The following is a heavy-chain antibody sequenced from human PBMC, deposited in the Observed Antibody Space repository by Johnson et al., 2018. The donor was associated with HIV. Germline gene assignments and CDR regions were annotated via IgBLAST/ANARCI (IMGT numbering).Heavy chain of an antibody. CDR3: ARVPRIEQQLVHAFDI. Sequence: VQLVESGGDVVRPGGSLRLSCAGSGFIFDDYAMHWVRQAPGKGLEWVSGISGSGGSTYYAASVKGRFTISRDNSKNTLYLQMNSLRAEDTAVYYCARVPRIEQQLVHAFDIWGQGTMVTVSS. V-gene: IGHV3-23*04. CDR2: ISGSGGST. D-gene: IGHD6-13*01. CDR1: GFIFDDYA. J-gene: IGHJ3*02.